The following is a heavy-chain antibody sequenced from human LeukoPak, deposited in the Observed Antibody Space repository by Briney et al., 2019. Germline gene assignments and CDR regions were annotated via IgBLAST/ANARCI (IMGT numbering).Heavy chain of an antibody. V-gene: IGHV2-5*01. Sequence: SGPALVKPTQTLTLTCTFSGFSLSTNEVGVGWVRQPPGKALEWLTLIYRYNEKRFSSSLRNRLTTDKDTSKNQVILTMTNMEPVDTATYYCVRGRISTWYLDLWGRGTLVTVSS. J-gene: IGHJ2*01. D-gene: IGHD2-2*01. CDR1: GFSLSTNEVG. CDR2: IYRYNEK. CDR3: VRGRISTWYLDL.